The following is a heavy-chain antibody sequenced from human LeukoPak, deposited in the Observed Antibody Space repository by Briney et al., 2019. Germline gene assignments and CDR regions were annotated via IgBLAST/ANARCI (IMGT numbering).Heavy chain of an antibody. CDR3: ASRPADTTWYGVFDY. J-gene: IGHJ4*02. CDR2: IFNTGNT. D-gene: IGHD3-10*01. V-gene: IGHV4-59*11. Sequence: SETLSLTCSVSGGSINSHYWSWIRQPPGKRLEWIGDIFNTGNTNYNTSLPSQVTMSVDTSRDQFFLRPSPVTAADTAIYSCASRPADTTWYGVFDYWSQGTLVTVSS. CDR1: GGSINSHY.